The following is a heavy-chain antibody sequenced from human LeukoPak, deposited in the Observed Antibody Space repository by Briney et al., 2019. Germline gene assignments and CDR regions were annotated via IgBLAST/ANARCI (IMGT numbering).Heavy chain of an antibody. CDR1: GGSFSGYY. CDR3: ARKGSSPYSSGWYRGSRAEYFQH. CDR2: INHSGST. J-gene: IGHJ1*01. V-gene: IGHV4-34*01. D-gene: IGHD6-19*01. Sequence: SETLSLTCAVYGGSFSGYYWSWIRQPPRKGLEWIGEINHSGSTNYNPPLKSRVTISVDTSKNQFSLKLSSVTAADTAVYYCARKGSSPYSSGWYRGSRAEYFQHWGQGTLVTVSS.